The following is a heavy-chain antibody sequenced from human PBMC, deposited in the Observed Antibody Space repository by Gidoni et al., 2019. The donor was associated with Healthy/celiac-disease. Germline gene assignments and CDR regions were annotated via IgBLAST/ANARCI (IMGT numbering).Heavy chain of an antibody. D-gene: IGHD2-2*02. CDR1: GYTFTSYG. V-gene: IGHV1-18*01. J-gene: IGHJ6*02. CDR2: ISAYNGNT. CDR3: ARDRGSPDIVVVPAAIDRYYGMDV. Sequence: QVQLVQSGAEVKKPGASVKVSCKASGYTFTSYGISWVRQAPGQGLEWMGWISAYNGNTNYAQKLQGRVTMTTDTSTSTAYMELRSLRSDDTAVYYCARDRGSPDIVVVPAAIDRYYGMDVWGQGTTVTVSS.